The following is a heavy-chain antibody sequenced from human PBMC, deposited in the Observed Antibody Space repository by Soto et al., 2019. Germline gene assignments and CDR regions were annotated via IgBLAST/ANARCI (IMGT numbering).Heavy chain of an antibody. CDR3: ARVGPWVPYYYDSSPYTFENWFDP. V-gene: IGHV4-39*02. D-gene: IGHD3-22*01. J-gene: IGHJ5*02. CDR1: DGYISSSSYY. Sequence: PSETLSHTYTVSDGYISSSSYYWSWNRQPPGKGLEWIGSIYYSGSTYYNPSLKSRVTISIDTSNNHVSLILNSVTAADTAVYYCARVGPWVPYYYDSSPYTFENWFDPWGQGILVTVSS. CDR2: IYYSGST.